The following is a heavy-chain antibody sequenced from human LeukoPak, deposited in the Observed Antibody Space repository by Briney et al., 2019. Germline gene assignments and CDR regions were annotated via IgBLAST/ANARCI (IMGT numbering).Heavy chain of an antibody. D-gene: IGHD2-2*01. CDR1: GFNFYTFW. CDR3: ARETVMVVPAAIESDA. Sequence: GGSLRLSCAASGFNFYTFWMSWVRQAPGKGLEWVANIKYDGSEKYYADSVKGRFTISRDDARKSLFLQMNSLRADDTAIYYCARETVMVVPAAIESDAWGQGTLVTVSS. J-gene: IGHJ5*02. CDR2: IKYDGSEK. V-gene: IGHV3-7*01.